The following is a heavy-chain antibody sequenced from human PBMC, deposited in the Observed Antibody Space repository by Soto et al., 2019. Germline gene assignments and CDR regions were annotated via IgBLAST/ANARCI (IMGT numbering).Heavy chain of an antibody. V-gene: IGHV1-58*01. CDR1: GFTFTSSA. D-gene: IGHD5-18*01. CDR2: IVVGSGNT. CDR3: AAGLRDTVYYYYGMAV. J-gene: IGHJ6*02. Sequence: SVKVSCKASGFTFTSSAVQWVRQARGQRLEWIGWIVVGSGNTNYAQKFQERVTITRDMSTSTAYMELSSLRSEDTAVYYCAAGLRDTVYYYYGMAVWGQGTTVTVSS.